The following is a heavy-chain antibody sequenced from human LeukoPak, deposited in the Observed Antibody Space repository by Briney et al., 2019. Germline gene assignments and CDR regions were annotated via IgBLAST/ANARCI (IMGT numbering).Heavy chain of an antibody. CDR2: NYVADDK. CDR3: VYGSNNIWLYYYES. J-gene: IGHJ1*01. Sequence: SGATLVNPTQTLTLTCNFSGLSLASDGPGEGLNRQSPGKALEWLAINYVADDKRYSISINNTLTILNDTNKSHVVLKMTNLNPVDTARYCRVYGSNNIWLYYYESWGPGTLVTVSS. CDR1: GLSLASDGPG. V-gene: IGHV2-5*02. D-gene: IGHD3-22*01.